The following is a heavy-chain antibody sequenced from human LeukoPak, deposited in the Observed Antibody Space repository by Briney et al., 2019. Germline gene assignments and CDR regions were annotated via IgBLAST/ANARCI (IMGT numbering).Heavy chain of an antibody. J-gene: IGHJ6*03. D-gene: IGHD5-18*01. Sequence: GGSLRLSCAASGFTVSSNYMSWVRQAPGKGLEWVSVIYSGGSTYYADSVKGRFTISRDNSKNTLYLQMNSLRGEDTAVYYCAKVPGGDTYAYYYYMDVWGKGTTVTVSS. CDR1: GFTVSSNY. CDR3: AKVPGGDTYAYYYYMDV. V-gene: IGHV3-53*01. CDR2: IYSGGST.